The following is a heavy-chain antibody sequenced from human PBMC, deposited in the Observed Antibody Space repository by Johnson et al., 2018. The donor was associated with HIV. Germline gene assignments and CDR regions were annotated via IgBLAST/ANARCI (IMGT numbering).Heavy chain of an antibody. J-gene: IGHJ3*02. CDR3: ARTRHYYEAFDI. D-gene: IGHD3-10*01. Sequence: QVQLVESGGVVVQPGGSLRLSCAASGFTFSSYGMHWVRQAPGKGLEWVAVISYDGSNKYYADSVKGRFTISRDNSKNTLYLQMNSLRAEDTAVYYCARTRHYYEAFDIWGQGTMVTFSS. CDR1: GFTFSSYG. CDR2: ISYDGSNK. V-gene: IGHV3-30*03.